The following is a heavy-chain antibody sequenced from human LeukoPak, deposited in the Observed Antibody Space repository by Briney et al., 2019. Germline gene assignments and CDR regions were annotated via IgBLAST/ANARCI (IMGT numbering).Heavy chain of an antibody. CDR1: GFTFSSYA. CDR3: ARDRRRDNYRRDLAY. V-gene: IGHV3-30-3*01. J-gene: IGHJ4*02. CDR2: ISYDGSNK. D-gene: IGHD5-24*01. Sequence: GRSLRLSCAASGFTFSSYAMHWVRQAPGKGLEWVAVISYDGSNKYYADSVKGRLTISRDNSKNTLYLQMSSPRAEDTAVYYCARDRRRDNYRRDLAYWGQGTLVTVSS.